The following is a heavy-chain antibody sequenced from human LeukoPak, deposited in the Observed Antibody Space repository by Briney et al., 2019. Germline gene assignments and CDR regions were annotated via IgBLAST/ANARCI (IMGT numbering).Heavy chain of an antibody. V-gene: IGHV3-74*01. J-gene: IGHJ1*01. CDR1: GFTFSSYW. CDR3: ARAPSEIGGYYPEYFRH. D-gene: IGHD3-22*01. CDR2: IKSDGST. Sequence: GGSLRLSCAASGFTFSSYWMHWVRQAPGKGLVWVSRIKSDGSTNYSDSVKGRFTISRDNTKNTLSLQMNSLRAEDTGVYYCARAPSEIGGYYPEYFRHWGQGTLVTVSS.